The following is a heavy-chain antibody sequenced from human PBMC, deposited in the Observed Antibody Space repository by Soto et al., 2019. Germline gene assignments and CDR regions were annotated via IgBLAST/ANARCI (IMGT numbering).Heavy chain of an antibody. J-gene: IGHJ6*03. V-gene: IGHV2-70*11. CDR1: GFSLSTSGMC. D-gene: IGHD6-19*01. CDR3: ARTRWGWGSGWPYYYYYMDV. Sequence: SGPTLVNPTQTLTLTCTFSGFSLSTSGMCVSWIRQPPGKALEWLARIDWDDDKYYSTSLKTRLTISKDTSKNQVVLTMTNMDPVDTATYYCARTRWGWGSGWPYYYYYMDVWGKGTTVTVSS. CDR2: IDWDDDK.